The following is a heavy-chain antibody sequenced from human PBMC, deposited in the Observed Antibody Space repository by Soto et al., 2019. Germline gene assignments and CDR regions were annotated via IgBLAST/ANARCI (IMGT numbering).Heavy chain of an antibody. J-gene: IGHJ3*01. CDR3: TTATYYDILTPGAFDV. CDR2: IKSKTGGGTT. V-gene: IGHV3-15*07. CDR1: GVTFSDAW. D-gene: IGHD3-9*01. Sequence: GGSLRLSCVASGVTFSDAWMNWVRQAPGKGLEWVGRIKSKTGGGTTDYVAPVKGRFTISRDDSKNTLFLQMNSLKTEDTGVYYCTTATYYDILTPGAFDVWGQGTMVTVS.